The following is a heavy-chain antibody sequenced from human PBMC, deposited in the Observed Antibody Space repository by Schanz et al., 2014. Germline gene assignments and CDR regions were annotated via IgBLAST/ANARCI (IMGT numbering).Heavy chain of an antibody. V-gene: IGHV3-48*01. CDR2: IRSSSTPI. CDR1: GFTFSDYS. CDR3: ARGGPAYYFDD. J-gene: IGHJ4*02. Sequence: VQLVESGGGWVQPGGSLRLSCAASGFTFSDYSMNWVRQAPGKGPEWVSYIRSSSTPIYYADSVKGRFTISRDNAKNSLYLQMNSLRAEDTAVYYCARGGPAYYFDDWGQGTLVTVSS.